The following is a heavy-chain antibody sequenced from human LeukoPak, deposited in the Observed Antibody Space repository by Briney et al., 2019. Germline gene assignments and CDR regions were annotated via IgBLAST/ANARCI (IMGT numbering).Heavy chain of an antibody. D-gene: IGHD1-7*01. Sequence: SQTLSLTCAISGDSVSSNSAAWNWIRQSPSRGLEWLGRTYYRSKWYNDYAVSVKSRITINPDTSKNQFSLQLNSVTPEDTAVYYCARGMGITGTTLFYPIRWIAAAGNVGNWFDPWGQGTLVTVSS. CDR1: GDSVSSNSAA. J-gene: IGHJ5*02. CDR2: TYYRSKWYN. V-gene: IGHV6-1*01. CDR3: ARGMGITGTTLFYPIRWIAAAGNVGNWFDP.